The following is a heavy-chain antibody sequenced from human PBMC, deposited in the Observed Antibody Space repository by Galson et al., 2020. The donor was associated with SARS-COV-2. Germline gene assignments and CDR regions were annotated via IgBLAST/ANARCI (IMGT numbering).Heavy chain of an antibody. CDR2: ISYDGSNK. CDR1: GFTFSSYA. V-gene: IGHV3-30*04. D-gene: IGHD2-21*01. Sequence: GGSLRLSCAASGFTFSSYAMHWVRQAPGKGLEWVAVISYDGSNKYYADSVKGRFTISRDNSKNTLYLQMNSLRAKDTAVYYCARGEGVCGGDCYTNWGQGTLVTVSS. J-gene: IGHJ4*02. CDR3: ARGEGVCGGDCYTN.